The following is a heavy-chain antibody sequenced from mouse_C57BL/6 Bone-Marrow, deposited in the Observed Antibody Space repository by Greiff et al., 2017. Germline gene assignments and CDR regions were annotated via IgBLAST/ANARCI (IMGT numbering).Heavy chain of an antibody. J-gene: IGHJ4*01. CDR2: ISDGGSYT. CDR1: GFTFSSYA. CDR3: ARGITTVVERAMDY. D-gene: IGHD1-1*01. Sequence: EVKLVESGGGLVKPGGSLKLSCAASGFTFSSYAMSWVRQTPEKRLEWVATISDGGSYTYYPDNVKGRFTISRDNAKNNLSLQMSHLKSEDTAMYYCARGITTVVERAMDYWGQGTSVTVSS. V-gene: IGHV5-4*03.